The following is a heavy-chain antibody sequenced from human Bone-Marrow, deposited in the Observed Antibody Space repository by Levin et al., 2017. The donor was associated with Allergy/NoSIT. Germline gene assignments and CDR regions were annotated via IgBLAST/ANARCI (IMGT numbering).Heavy chain of an antibody. CDR3: ARDPYGSGPASGGLDY. CDR1: GASISSYY. Sequence: SETLSLTCTVSGASISSYYWSWIRQPPGKGLEWIGYIYYSGNTNYSPSLKSRVTISADTSKNQFSLRLSSVTAADTAVYYCARDPYGSGPASGGLDYWGQGIQVTVSS. D-gene: IGHD3-10*01. J-gene: IGHJ4*02. CDR2: IYYSGNT. V-gene: IGHV4-59*01.